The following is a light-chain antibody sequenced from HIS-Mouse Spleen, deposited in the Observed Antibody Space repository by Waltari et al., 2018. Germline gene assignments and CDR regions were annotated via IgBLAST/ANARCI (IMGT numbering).Light chain of an antibody. J-gene: IGKJ2*01. CDR1: QSLLHSNGYNY. CDR3: MQALQTPYT. V-gene: IGKV2-28*01. CDR2: LGS. Sequence: DIVMTQSPLSLPVTPGEPASISCRSSQSLLHSNGYNYLDWYLQKPGQSPQLLSYLGSNRDCGVPDRFSGSGSGTDFTLKISRVEAEDVGVYYCMQALQTPYTFGQGTKLEIK.